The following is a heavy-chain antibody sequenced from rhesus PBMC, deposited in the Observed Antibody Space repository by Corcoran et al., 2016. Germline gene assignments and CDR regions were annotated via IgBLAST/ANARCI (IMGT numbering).Heavy chain of an antibody. CDR2: ISEVGEVT. D-gene: IGHD6-37*01. J-gene: IGHJ4*01. V-gene: IGHV3-100*02. CDR1: GFRFSDYE. Sequence: DVQLVESGGGLVTAGGSLRLPCVASGFRFSDYEMHWVHQPPRKGLGCILAISEVGEVTIYACAVKCRFTLSRDNAKNSVFLPMNSLTAEDTAVYYCARDQLFTLRLPNEGWSNFDSWGQGVLVTVSS. CDR3: ARDQLFTLRLPNEGWSNFDS.